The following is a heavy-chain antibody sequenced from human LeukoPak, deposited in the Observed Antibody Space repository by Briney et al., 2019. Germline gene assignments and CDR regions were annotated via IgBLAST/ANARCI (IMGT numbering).Heavy chain of an antibody. CDR1: GGSISSSSYY. V-gene: IGHV4-39*07. J-gene: IGHJ4*02. Sequence: SETLSLTCTVSGGSISSSSYYWGWIRQPPGKGLEWIGSIYYSGSTYYNPSLKSRVTISVDTSKNQFSLKLSSVTAADTAVYYCARGKKGDYYDSSGFIAPLDYWGQGTLVTVSS. CDR3: ARGKKGDYYDSSGFIAPLDY. CDR2: IYYSGST. D-gene: IGHD3-22*01.